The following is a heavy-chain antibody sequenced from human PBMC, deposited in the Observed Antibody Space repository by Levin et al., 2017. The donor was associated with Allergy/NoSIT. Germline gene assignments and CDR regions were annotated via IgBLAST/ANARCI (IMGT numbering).Heavy chain of an antibody. Sequence: GGSLRLSCAASGFTFSSYAMHWVRQAPGKGLEWVAVISYDGSNKYYADSVKGRFTISRDNSKNTLYLQMNSLRAEDTAVYYCARVPYDSSGPDHYFDYWGQGTLVTVSS. J-gene: IGHJ4*02. CDR1: GFTFSSYA. D-gene: IGHD3-22*01. CDR2: ISYDGSNK. V-gene: IGHV3-30*04. CDR3: ARVPYDSSGPDHYFDY.